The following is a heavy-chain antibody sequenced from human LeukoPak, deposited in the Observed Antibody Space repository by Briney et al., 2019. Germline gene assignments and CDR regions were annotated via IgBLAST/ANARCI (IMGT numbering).Heavy chain of an antibody. Sequence: SETLSLTCGVSGGSVTSTNWWTWVRQPPGKGLEWIGEVHLDGRTNYNPSLKSRLTMSVDLSENHVSLKLTSVTAADTAVYYCAREGGFYRPLDYSGQGALVTVSS. CDR3: AREGGFYRPLDY. CDR1: GGSVTSTNW. D-gene: IGHD3-3*01. V-gene: IGHV4-4*02. J-gene: IGHJ4*02. CDR2: VHLDGRT.